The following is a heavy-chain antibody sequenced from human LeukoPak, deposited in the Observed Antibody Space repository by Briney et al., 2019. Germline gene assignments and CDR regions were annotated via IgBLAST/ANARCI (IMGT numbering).Heavy chain of an antibody. V-gene: IGHV3-21*01. J-gene: IGHJ3*02. CDR3: ASSWGSSSRRGAFDI. CDR1: GFTFSSYS. D-gene: IGHD6-13*01. CDR2: ISSSSSYI. Sequence: GGSLRPSCAASGFTFSSYSMNWVRQAPGKGLEWVSSISSSSSYIYYADSVKGRFTISRDNAKNSLYLQMNSLRAEDTAVYYCASSWGSSSRRGAFDIWGQGTMVTVSS.